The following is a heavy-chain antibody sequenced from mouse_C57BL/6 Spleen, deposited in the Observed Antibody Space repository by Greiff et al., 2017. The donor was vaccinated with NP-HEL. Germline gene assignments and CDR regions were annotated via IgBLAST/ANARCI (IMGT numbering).Heavy chain of an antibody. CDR2: INPNNGGT. V-gene: IGHV1-26*01. Sequence: EVQLQQSGPELVKPGASVKISCKASGYTFTDYYMNWVKQSHGKSLEWIGDINPNNGGTSYNQKFKGKATLTVDKSSSTAYMELRSLTSEDSAVDYCARSKYDYDEGDDWGQGTSVTVSS. CDR1: GYTFTDYY. CDR3: ARSKYDYDEGDD. J-gene: IGHJ4*01. D-gene: IGHD2-4*01.